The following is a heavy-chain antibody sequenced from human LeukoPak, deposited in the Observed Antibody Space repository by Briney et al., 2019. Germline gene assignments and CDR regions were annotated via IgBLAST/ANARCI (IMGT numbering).Heavy chain of an antibody. J-gene: IGHJ3*02. CDR2: ISSSGSTI. D-gene: IGHD3-22*01. V-gene: IGHV3-48*03. CDR1: GFTFSTYE. CDR3: ARVLRYDNSGHDSFDI. Sequence: GGSLRLSCAASGFTFSTYEMNWVRQAPGRGLEWVSYISSSGSTIYYADSVRGRFTISRDNAKNSLYLQMNSLRAEDTAVYYCARVLRYDNSGHDSFDIWGQGTMVTVSS.